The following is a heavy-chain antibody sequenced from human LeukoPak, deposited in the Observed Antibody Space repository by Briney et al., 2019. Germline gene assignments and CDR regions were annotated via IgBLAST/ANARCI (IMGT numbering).Heavy chain of an antibody. V-gene: IGHV3-11*01. J-gene: IGHJ4*02. CDR3: ARDRAYYYDSSGYYYFDH. CDR1: GFTFSDYY. D-gene: IGHD3-22*01. CDR2: ISFSGSPT. Sequence: GGSLSLSCAASGFTFSDYYMSWIRQAPGKGLEWVSYISFSGSPTQYADSVKGRFTISRDNAKNSLYLQMNSLRDEDTAVYYCARDRAYYYDSSGYYYFDHWGQGTLVTVSS.